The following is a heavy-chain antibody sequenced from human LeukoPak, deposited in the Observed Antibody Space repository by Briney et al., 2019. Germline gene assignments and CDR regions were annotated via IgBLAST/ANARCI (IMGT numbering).Heavy chain of an antibody. D-gene: IGHD2-21*02. J-gene: IGHJ6*02. Sequence: GGSLRLSCAASGFTFSSYAMTWVRQAPGKGPEWVSGISGSGTSTYYADSVKGRFIISRDNSKNTLYLQMNSLRPEDTAVYYCAKTATRVRGYGMDVWGQGTTVTVSS. V-gene: IGHV3-23*01. CDR3: AKTATRVRGYGMDV. CDR1: GFTFSSYA. CDR2: ISGSGTST.